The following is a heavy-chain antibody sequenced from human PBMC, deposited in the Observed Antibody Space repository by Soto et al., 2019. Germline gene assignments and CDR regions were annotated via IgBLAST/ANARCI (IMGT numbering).Heavy chain of an antibody. V-gene: IGHV3-53*01. D-gene: IGHD4-17*01. J-gene: IGHJ4*02. CDR3: ASSYGDFEF. CDR2: IYSGGTT. Sequence: EVQLVESGGGLIQPGGSLRLSCAASGFTVSSNYMSWVRQAPGKGLEWVSLIYSGGTTYYADSVKGRFTIPRDDSKSTLYLQMNSLRAEDTAVYYCASSYGDFEFWGQGTLVTVSS. CDR1: GFTVSSNY.